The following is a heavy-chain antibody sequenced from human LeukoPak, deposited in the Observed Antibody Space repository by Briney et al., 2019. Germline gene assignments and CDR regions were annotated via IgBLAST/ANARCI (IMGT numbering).Heavy chain of an antibody. CDR1: GFTFSSYG. Sequence: PGGSLRLSCAASGFTFSSYGMHWVRQAPGKGLEWVAFIRYDGSNKYYADSVKGRFTISRDNSKNTLYLQMNSLRAEDTAVYYCAKDPSWYYGSGSHMGPLDYWGQGTLVTVSS. CDR3: AKDPSWYYGSGSHMGPLDY. CDR2: IRYDGSNK. D-gene: IGHD3-10*01. V-gene: IGHV3-30*02. J-gene: IGHJ4*02.